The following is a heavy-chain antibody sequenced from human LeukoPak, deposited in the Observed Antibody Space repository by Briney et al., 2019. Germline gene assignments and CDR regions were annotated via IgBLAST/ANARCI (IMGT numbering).Heavy chain of an antibody. CDR3: AKEGIVLRYFDWLSYFDY. J-gene: IGHJ4*02. V-gene: IGHV3-9*01. CDR2: ISWNSGSI. D-gene: IGHD3-9*01. Sequence: GGSLRLSCAASGFTFDDYAMHWVRQAPGKGLEGVSGISWNSGSIGYADSVKGRFTISRDNAKNSLYLQMNSLRAQDTALYYCAKEGIVLRYFDWLSYFDYWGQGTLVTVSS. CDR1: GFTFDDYA.